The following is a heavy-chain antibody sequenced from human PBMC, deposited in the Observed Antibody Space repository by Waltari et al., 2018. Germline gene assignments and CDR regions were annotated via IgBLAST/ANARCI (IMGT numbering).Heavy chain of an antibody. J-gene: IGHJ4*02. CDR1: GGTFSSSG. CDR2: IIPIFGTT. D-gene: IGHD1-26*01. CDR3: ARTHVGSHWACDI. Sequence: QVQLVQSGAEVKKTGSSVRVSCKTSGGTFSSSGFSWLRQAPGQGLEWMGGIIPIFGTTKYAQRFQGRVTFTADGSTNTIYMDLSSLRSEDTALYYCARTHVGSHWACDIWGQGTLVTVTS. V-gene: IGHV1-69*12.